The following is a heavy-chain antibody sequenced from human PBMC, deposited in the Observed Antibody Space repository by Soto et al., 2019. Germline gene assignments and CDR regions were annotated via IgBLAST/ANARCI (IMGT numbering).Heavy chain of an antibody. J-gene: IGHJ4*02. D-gene: IGHD6-19*01. Sequence: GGSLRLSCAASGFTVSSNYMSWVRQAPGKGLEWVSVIYSGGSTYYADSVKGRFTISRDNSKNTLYLQMNSLRAEDTAVYYCAREPIHPRIAVAGPFDYWGQGTLVTVSS. CDR3: AREPIHPRIAVAGPFDY. CDR1: GFTVSSNY. CDR2: IYSGGST. V-gene: IGHV3-66*01.